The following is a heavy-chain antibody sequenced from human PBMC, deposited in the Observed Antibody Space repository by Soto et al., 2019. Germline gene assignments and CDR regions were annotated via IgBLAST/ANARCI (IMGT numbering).Heavy chain of an antibody. J-gene: IGHJ4*02. CDR2: ISSSSSYT. CDR3: ARNRVPYSSSPLFDY. Sequence: PGGSLRLSCAASGFTFSDFYMTWIRQAPGKGLEWVSYISSSSSYTNYADSVKDRFTISRDNAKNSLYLQMNSLRAEDTAVYYCARNRVPYSSSPLFDYWGQGTLVTVSS. D-gene: IGHD6-6*01. CDR1: GFTFSDFY. V-gene: IGHV3-11*06.